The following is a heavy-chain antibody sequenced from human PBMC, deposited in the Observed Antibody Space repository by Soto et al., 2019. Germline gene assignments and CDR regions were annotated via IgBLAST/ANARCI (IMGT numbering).Heavy chain of an antibody. CDR2: INAGNGNT. J-gene: IGHJ3*02. CDR1: GYTFTSYA. D-gene: IGHD2-15*01. CDR3: ATGGVVAATSAFDI. V-gene: IGHV1-3*01. Sequence: ASVKVSCKASGYTFTSYAMHWVRQAPGQRLEWMGWINAGNGNTKYSQKFQGRVTITRDTSASTAYMELSSLRSEDTAVYYCATGGVVAATSAFDIWGQGTTVTVSS.